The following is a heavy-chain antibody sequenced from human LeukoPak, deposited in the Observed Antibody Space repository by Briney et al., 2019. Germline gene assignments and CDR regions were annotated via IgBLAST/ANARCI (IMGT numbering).Heavy chain of an antibody. CDR3: ARDLLRSVLRYFDWSLPDYGMDV. D-gene: IGHD3-9*01. J-gene: IGHJ6*02. CDR2: IIPILGIA. V-gene: IGHV1-69*04. Sequence: GSSVKVSCKASGGTFSSYAISWVRQAPGQGLEWMGRIIPILGIANYAQKFQGRVTITADKSTSTAYMELSSLRSEDTAVYYCARDLLRSVLRYFDWSLPDYGMDVWGQGTTVTVSS. CDR1: GGTFSSYA.